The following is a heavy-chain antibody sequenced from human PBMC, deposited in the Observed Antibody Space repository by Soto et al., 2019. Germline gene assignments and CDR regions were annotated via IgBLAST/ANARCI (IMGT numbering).Heavy chain of an antibody. CDR3: ARPWTTRNYDNSYFHL. V-gene: IGHV4-59*01. J-gene: IGHJ2*01. Sequence: QVQLRESGPGLVKSSETLSLTCTVHGVSIKSYYWCWIRQPLGKGLEWIGYIYYSGGTNYNPSLKSLITISLDTSKSPFSLKLSSLTAADMALYYCARPWTTRNYDNSYFHLWGRGILVTVSS. CDR1: GVSIKSYY. D-gene: IGHD3-22*01. CDR2: IYYSGGT.